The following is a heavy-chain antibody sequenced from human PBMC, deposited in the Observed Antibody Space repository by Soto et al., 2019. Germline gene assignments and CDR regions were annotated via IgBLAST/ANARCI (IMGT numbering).Heavy chain of an antibody. D-gene: IGHD6-13*01. CDR1: GYRITSYW. CDR2: IYPGDSDT. Sequence: GESLKISCKGSGYRITSYWIGWVRQMPGKGLECMGIIYPGDSDTRYSPSFQGQVTISADKSISTAYLQWSSLKASDTAMYYCARTAAAGKYYYGIDVWGQGSTVTVSS. J-gene: IGHJ6*02. V-gene: IGHV5-51*01. CDR3: ARTAAAGKYYYGIDV.